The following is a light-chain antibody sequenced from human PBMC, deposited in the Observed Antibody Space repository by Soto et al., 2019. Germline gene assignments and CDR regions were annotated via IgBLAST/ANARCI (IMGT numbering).Light chain of an antibody. CDR3: NSYTSKSTGV. V-gene: IGLV2-14*01. J-gene: IGLJ1*01. CDR2: EVS. Sequence: QSVLTQPASVSGSPGQSITISCTGTSSDVGGYNYVSWYQQHPGKAPKLIIYEVSKRPSGVSNRFSGSKSGNTASLTISGLQAEDEADYYCNSYTSKSTGVFGTGTKVTVL. CDR1: SSDVGGYNY.